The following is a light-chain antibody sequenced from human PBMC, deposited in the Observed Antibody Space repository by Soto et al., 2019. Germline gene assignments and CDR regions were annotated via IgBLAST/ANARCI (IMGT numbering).Light chain of an antibody. CDR1: QSVSTY. Sequence: EIVLTQSPATLSLSPGERATLSCRASQSVSTYLAWYQQKPGQAPRLLIYDASNRATGIPARFSGSGSGTDFTLTISSLEPEDFAGYYCQHRSNWTRTFGQGTKLEIK. V-gene: IGKV3-11*01. CDR2: DAS. J-gene: IGKJ2*01. CDR3: QHRSNWTRT.